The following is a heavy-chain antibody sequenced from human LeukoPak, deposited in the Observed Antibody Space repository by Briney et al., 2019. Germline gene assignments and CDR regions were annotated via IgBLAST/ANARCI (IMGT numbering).Heavy chain of an antibody. V-gene: IGHV4-61*02. J-gene: IGHJ4*02. Sequence: SETLSLTCTVSGGSISSGSDYWSWIRQPAGKGLEWIGRIYTSGSTNYNPSLKSRVTISVDTSKNQFSLKLSSVTAADTAVYYCARAWGGPYDYWGQGTLVTVSS. D-gene: IGHD7-27*01. CDR1: GGSISSGSDY. CDR2: IYTSGST. CDR3: ARAWGGPYDY.